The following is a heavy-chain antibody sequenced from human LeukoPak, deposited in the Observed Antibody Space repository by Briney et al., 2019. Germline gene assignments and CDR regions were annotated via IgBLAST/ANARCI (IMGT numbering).Heavy chain of an antibody. J-gene: IGHJ4*02. Sequence: GASVKVSCKASGGTFSSYAISWVRQAPGQGLEWMGGIIPIFGTANYAQKFQGRVTITEDESTSTAYMELSSLRSEDTAVYYCARGQGQQLLDPFDYWGQGTLVTVSS. V-gene: IGHV1-69*01. CDR3: ARGQGQQLLDPFDY. CDR2: IIPIFGTA. D-gene: IGHD6-13*01. CDR1: GGTFSSYA.